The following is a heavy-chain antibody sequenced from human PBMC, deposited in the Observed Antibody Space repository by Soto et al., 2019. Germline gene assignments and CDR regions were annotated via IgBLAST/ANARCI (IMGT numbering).Heavy chain of an antibody. CDR2: INPNSGGT. J-gene: IGHJ6*02. D-gene: IGHD3-9*01. Sequence: GASVKVSCKASGYTFTGYYMHWVRQAPGQGLEWMGWINPNSGGTNYAQKFQGWVTMTRDTSISTAYMELSRLRSDDTAVYYCAREARYYYYYGMDVWGQGTTVTVSS. V-gene: IGHV1-2*04. CDR1: GYTFTGYY. CDR3: AREARYYYYYGMDV.